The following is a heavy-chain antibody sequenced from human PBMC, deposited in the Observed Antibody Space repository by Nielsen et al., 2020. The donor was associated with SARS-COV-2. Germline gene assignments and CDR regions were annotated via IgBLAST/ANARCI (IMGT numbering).Heavy chain of an antibody. CDR2: IYYSGST. CDR3: AAYSSSWYGYYYYYMDV. J-gene: IGHJ6*03. V-gene: IGHV4-59*01. Sequence: GSLRLSCTVSGGSISSYYWSWIRQPPGKGLEWIGYIYYSGSTNYNPSLKSRVTISVDTSKNQFSLKLSSVTAADTAVYYCAAYSSSWYGYYYYYMDVWGKGTTVTVSS. CDR1: GGSISSYY. D-gene: IGHD6-13*01.